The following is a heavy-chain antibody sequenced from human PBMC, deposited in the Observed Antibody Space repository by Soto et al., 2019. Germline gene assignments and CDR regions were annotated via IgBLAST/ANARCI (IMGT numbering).Heavy chain of an antibody. CDR3: ARDLRDGDDRVWHFDY. D-gene: IGHD4-17*01. CDR2: ISGSATTK. Sequence: EVQLVESGGGVVQPGESLRLSCTASGFTFSSYSMNWVRQAPGKGLEWVLYISGSATTKYYADTVKGRFTTSRDNAKNALNLQMNGLRDEDTAVYYCARDLRDGDDRVWHFDYWGQGSLVTVSS. V-gene: IGHV3-48*02. J-gene: IGHJ4*02. CDR1: GFTFSSYS.